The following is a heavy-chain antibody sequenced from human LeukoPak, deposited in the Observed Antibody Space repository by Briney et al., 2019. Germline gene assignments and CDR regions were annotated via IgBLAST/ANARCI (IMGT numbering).Heavy chain of an antibody. CDR2: IYSGGST. D-gene: IGHD5-24*01. V-gene: IGHV3-53*01. CDR3: ARHQGDGYNRKSR. CDR1: GFTVSSNY. Sequence: PGGSLRLSCAASGFTVSSNYISWVRQAPGKGLEWVSVIYSGGSTYYADSVKGRFTISRDNSKNTLYLQMNSLRAEDTAVYYCARHQGDGYNRKSRWGQGTLVTVSS. J-gene: IGHJ4*02.